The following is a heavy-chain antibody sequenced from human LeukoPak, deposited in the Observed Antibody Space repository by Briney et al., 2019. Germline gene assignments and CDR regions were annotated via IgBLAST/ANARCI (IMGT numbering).Heavy chain of an antibody. CDR3: ARDLAGSGYYYYGMDV. Sequence: GGSLRLSCAASGFTFSSYEMNWVRQAPGKGLEWVSYISSSGSTIYYADSVKGRFTISRDNAKNSLYLQMNSLRAEDTAVYHCARDLAGSGYYYYGMDVWGQGTTVTVSS. CDR1: GFTFSSYE. V-gene: IGHV3-48*03. J-gene: IGHJ6*02. CDR2: ISSSGSTI. D-gene: IGHD3-10*01.